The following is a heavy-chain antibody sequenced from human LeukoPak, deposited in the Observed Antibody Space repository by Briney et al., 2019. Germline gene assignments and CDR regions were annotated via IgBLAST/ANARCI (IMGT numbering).Heavy chain of an antibody. CDR2: IIPIFGTA. V-gene: IGHV1-69*13. CDR3: ARVIGFGELSLGH. CDR1: GGTFSSYA. D-gene: IGHD3-10*01. Sequence: ASVKVSCKASGGTFSSYAISWVRQAPGQGLEWMGGIIPIFGTANYAQKFQGRVTITADESTSTAYMELSSLRSDDTAVYFCARVIGFGELSLGHWGQGTLVTVSS. J-gene: IGHJ4*02.